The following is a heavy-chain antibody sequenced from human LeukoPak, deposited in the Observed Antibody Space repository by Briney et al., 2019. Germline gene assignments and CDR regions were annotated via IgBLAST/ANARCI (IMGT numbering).Heavy chain of an antibody. V-gene: IGHV3-30-3*01. CDR2: ISYDGSNK. CDR3: ASSNYGDYSGDDY. D-gene: IGHD4-17*01. Sequence: GGSLRLSCAAAGFTFSSYAMHWVRQAPGKGLEWVAVISYDGSNKYYADSVKGRFTISRDNSKNTLYLQMNSLRAGDTAVYYCASSNYGDYSGDDYWGQGTLVTVSS. J-gene: IGHJ4*02. CDR1: GFTFSSYA.